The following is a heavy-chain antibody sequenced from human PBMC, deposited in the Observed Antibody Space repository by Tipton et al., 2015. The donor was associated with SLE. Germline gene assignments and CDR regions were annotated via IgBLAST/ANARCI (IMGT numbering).Heavy chain of an antibody. CDR1: NGSVSGYY. J-gene: IGHJ4*02. CDR3: AREGYRGSYHITYYFDY. D-gene: IGHD1-26*01. Sequence: LRLSCDVYNGSVSGYYWSWIRQPPGKGLEWIGEIIHGGSINYNPSLKSRVTISRDSFQNQFSLKLSSVTAADTAVYYCAREGYRGSYHITYYFDYWGQGTLVTVSS. V-gene: IGHV4-34*12. CDR2: IIHGGSI.